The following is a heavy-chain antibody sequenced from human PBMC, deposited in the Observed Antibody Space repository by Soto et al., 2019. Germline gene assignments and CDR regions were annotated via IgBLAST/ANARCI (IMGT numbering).Heavy chain of an antibody. V-gene: IGHV3-30*15. CDR3: ARGTSSPFLRGGMDV. CDR2: ISYDGKNK. D-gene: IGHD3-10*01. J-gene: IGHJ6*02. CDR1: GFTFRTYD. Sequence: QVHLVESGGGVVQPGRSLRLSCAASGFTFRTYDMYWVRQAPGKGLEWVALISYDGKNKYYADSVKGRFSISRDNSKNTLYLQMSSLRAEDTAVYYCARGTSSPFLRGGMDVWGQGTTVTVSS.